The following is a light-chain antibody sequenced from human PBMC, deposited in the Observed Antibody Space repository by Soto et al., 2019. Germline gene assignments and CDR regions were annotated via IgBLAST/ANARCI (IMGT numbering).Light chain of an antibody. CDR3: CSYGGSRAV. Sequence: QSALTQPASVSGSPRQSITISCTGTSSDVGSHNRVSWYQQHPGQAPKLMIYEVSKRPLGVSARFSASKSGNTASLTISGLQAEDEADYYCCSYGGSRAVFGGGTQLTVL. V-gene: IGLV2-23*02. CDR2: EVS. CDR1: SSDVGSHNR. J-gene: IGLJ7*01.